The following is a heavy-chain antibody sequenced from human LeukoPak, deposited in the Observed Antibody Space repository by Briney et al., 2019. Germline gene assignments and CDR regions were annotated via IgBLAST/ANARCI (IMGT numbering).Heavy chain of an antibody. CDR2: IIPILGIA. J-gene: IGHJ4*02. CDR1: GGTFSSYA. D-gene: IGHD2-2*02. CDR3: ARGPDCSSTSCYTEAFDY. V-gene: IGHV1-69*04. Sequence: SVKVSCKASGGTFSSYAISWVRQAPGQGLEWMGRIIPILGIANYAQKFQGRVTITADKSTSTAYMELSSLRSEDTAVYYCARGPDCSSTSCYTEAFDYWGQGTLVTVSS.